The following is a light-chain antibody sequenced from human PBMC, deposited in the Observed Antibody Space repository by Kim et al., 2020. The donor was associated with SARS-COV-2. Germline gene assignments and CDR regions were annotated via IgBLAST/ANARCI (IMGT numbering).Light chain of an antibody. CDR1: ELGDKY. J-gene: IGLJ2*01. CDR2: QDT. CDR3: QAWDSGTAVV. V-gene: IGLV3-1*01. Sequence: SYELTQPPSVSVSPGQTASITCSGDELGDKYVFWYQQRPGQSPVLVIYQDTKRPSGIPERFSASNSGKTATLTISGTQPTDEADYYCQAWDSGTAVVFGEGTQLTVL.